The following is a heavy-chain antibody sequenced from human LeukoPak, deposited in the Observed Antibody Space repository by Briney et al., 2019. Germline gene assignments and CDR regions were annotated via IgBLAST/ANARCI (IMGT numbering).Heavy chain of an antibody. D-gene: IGHD1-26*01. CDR1: GFTFSDYY. Sequence: PGGSLRLSCAASGFTFSDYYMSSIRQPPGKGLEWVSYISSSGSTIYYADSVKGRFTISRDNAKNSLYLQMSSLRAEDTAVYYCARVWELWTVFDYWGQGTLVTVSS. CDR3: ARVWELWTVFDY. J-gene: IGHJ4*02. CDR2: ISSSGSTI. V-gene: IGHV3-11*01.